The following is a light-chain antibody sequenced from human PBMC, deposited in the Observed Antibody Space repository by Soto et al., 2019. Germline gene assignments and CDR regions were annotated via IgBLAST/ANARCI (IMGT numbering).Light chain of an antibody. CDR2: DVS. CDR1: SSDVGGFNY. J-gene: IGLJ1*01. CDR3: SSYAGNSNL. Sequence: QSALTQPRSVSGSPGQSVTISCTGTSSDVGGFNYVSWYQQYPGKAPKLMIYDVSKRPSGVPDRFSGSKSDNTASLTVSGLQAEDEADYYCSSYAGNSNLFGTGTKVTVL. V-gene: IGLV2-11*01.